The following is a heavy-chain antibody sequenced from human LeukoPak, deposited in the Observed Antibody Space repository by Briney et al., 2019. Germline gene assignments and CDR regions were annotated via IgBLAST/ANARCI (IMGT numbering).Heavy chain of an antibody. J-gene: IGHJ5*02. Sequence: SETLSLTCVVSGDSIRGVHYWGRIRQPPGKGLEWIGSLRHSANTYYNPSLQSRVTMSMDTSENQFSLKLSSVTAADTATYYCARMSIAVAGIVQHNWFDPWGQGTLVTASS. CDR1: GDSIRGVHY. CDR2: LRHSANT. D-gene: IGHD6-19*01. V-gene: IGHV4-38-2*01. CDR3: ARMSIAVAGIVQHNWFDP.